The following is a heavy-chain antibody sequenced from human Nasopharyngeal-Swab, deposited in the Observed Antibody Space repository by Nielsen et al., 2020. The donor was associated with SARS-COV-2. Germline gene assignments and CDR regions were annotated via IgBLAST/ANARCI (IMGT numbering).Heavy chain of an antibody. D-gene: IGHD4-17*01. CDR2: IYYSGST. CDR3: ARHLSHDYGDPETYYYFDY. V-gene: IGHV4-39*01. Sequence: RQAPGKGLEWIGSIYYSGSTYYNPSLKSRVTISVDMSKNQFSLKLSSVTAADTAVYYCARHLSHDYGDPETYYYFDYWGQGTLVTVSS. J-gene: IGHJ4*02.